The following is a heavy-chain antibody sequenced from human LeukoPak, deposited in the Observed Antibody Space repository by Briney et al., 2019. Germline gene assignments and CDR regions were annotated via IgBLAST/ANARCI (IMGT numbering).Heavy chain of an antibody. CDR3: ARVEWESYYFDF. CDR2: ISNSGTT. CDR1: RDSVNSGGSY. Sequence: KPSETLSLTCTVSRDSVNSGGSYWSWVRQRPGEGLEWIGYISNSGTTFYNPSLKSRPSISRDTSKNQFSPSLKSVTAADTAVYFCARVEWESYYFDFWGQGTLVTVSS. J-gene: IGHJ4*02. D-gene: IGHD1-26*01. V-gene: IGHV4-31*03.